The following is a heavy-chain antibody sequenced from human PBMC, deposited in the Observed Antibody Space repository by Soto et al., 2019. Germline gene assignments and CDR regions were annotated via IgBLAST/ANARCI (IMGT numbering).Heavy chain of an antibody. CDR3: AKDLPPYCSGGSCGAFDI. D-gene: IGHD2-15*01. CDR1: GFTFSSYA. V-gene: IGHV3-23*01. J-gene: IGHJ3*02. CDR2: ISGSGGST. Sequence: GGSLRLSCAASGFTFSSYAMSWVRQVPGTGLEWVSAISGSGGSTYYADSVKGRFTISRDNSKNTLYLQMNSLRAEDTAVYYCAKDLPPYCSGGSCGAFDIWGQGTMVTVSS.